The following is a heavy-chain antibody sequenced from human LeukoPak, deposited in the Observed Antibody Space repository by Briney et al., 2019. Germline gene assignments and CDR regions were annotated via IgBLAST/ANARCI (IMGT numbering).Heavy chain of an antibody. CDR2: IIPIFGTA. CDR3: ATRDVDIVVVPAATYFDY. J-gene: IGHJ4*02. D-gene: IGHD2-2*03. V-gene: IGHV1-69*05. CDR1: GFSLTDSG. Sequence: ASVKVSCKASGFSLTDSGITWVRQAPGQGLEWMGGIIPIFGTANYAQKFQGRVTITTDESTSTAYMELSSLRSEDTAVYYCATRDVDIVVVPAATYFDYWGQGTLVTVSS.